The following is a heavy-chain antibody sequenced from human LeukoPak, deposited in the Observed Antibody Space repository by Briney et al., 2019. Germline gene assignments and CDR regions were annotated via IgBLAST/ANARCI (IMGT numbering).Heavy chain of an antibody. V-gene: IGHV1-18*01. CDR3: ARDLFVVVPAARGTD. D-gene: IGHD2-2*01. CDR2: ISAYNGHT. J-gene: IGHJ4*02. Sequence: VASVKVSCKASGYIFTSYGISWVRQAPGQGLEWMGWISAYNGHTNYAQKLQGRVTMTTDTSTSTAYMELRSLRSDDTAVYYCARDLFVVVPAARGTDWGQGTLVTVSS. CDR1: GYIFTSYG.